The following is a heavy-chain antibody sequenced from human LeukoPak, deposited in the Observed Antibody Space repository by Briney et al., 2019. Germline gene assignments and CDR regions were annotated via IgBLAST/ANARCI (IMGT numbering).Heavy chain of an antibody. Sequence: ASVKVSCKASGYTFTSSGISWVRQAPGQGLEWMGWISAYNGITHYAQKLQDRVTMTTDTSTSTAYMELRSLGSDDTAVYYCARDPEYYRSGRSNWFDPWGQGSLVIVSS. V-gene: IGHV1-18*01. CDR1: GYTFTSSG. CDR2: ISAYNGIT. CDR3: ARDPEYYRSGRSNWFDP. D-gene: IGHD3-10*01. J-gene: IGHJ5*02.